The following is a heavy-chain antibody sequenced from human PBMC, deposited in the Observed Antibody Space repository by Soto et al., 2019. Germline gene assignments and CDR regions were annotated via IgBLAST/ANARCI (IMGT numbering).Heavy chain of an antibody. J-gene: IGHJ6*02. Sequence: EVQLVQSGAEVKKPGESLRISCKGSGYSFTSYWISWVRQMPGKGLEWMGRIDPSDSYTNYSPSFQGHVTISADKSISTAYLQWSSLKASDTAMYYCARQNLYCSGGSCSAYGDYVRPSNYYYGMDVWGQGTTVTVSS. CDR1: GYSFTSYW. D-gene: IGHD2-15*01. CDR2: IDPSDSYT. V-gene: IGHV5-10-1*03. CDR3: ARQNLYCSGGSCSAYGDYVRPSNYYYGMDV.